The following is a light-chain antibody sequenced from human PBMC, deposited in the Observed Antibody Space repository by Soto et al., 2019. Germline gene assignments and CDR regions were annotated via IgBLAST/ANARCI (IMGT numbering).Light chain of an antibody. J-gene: IGLJ2*01. CDR2: GNT. V-gene: IGLV1-40*01. Sequence: QAVVTQPPSVSGAPGQRVTISCTGSSSNIGAGYDVHWYQQLPGRAPKLLIYGNTNRPSGVPDRFSGSKSGTSASLAITGLQAEDEADYYCLSFDSSLSVVFGGGTMVTVL. CDR3: LSFDSSLSVV. CDR1: SSNIGAGYD.